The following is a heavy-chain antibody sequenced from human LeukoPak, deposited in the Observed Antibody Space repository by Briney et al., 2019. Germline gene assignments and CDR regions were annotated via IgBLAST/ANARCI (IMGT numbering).Heavy chain of an antibody. D-gene: IGHD6-19*01. J-gene: IGHJ5*02. CDR3: ATRESRFIAVAGTWFDP. CDR2: ISYDGSNK. CDR1: GFTSIAYA. V-gene: IGHV3-30-3*01. Sequence: GGSLRLSCVGSGFTSIAYALTWARQAPGKGLEWVAVISYDGSNKYYADSVKGRFTISRDNSKNTLYLQMNSLRAEDTAVYYRATRESRFIAVAGTWFDPWGQGTLVTVSS.